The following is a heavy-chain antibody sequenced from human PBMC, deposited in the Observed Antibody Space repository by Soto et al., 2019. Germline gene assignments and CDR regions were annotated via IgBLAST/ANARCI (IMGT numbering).Heavy chain of an antibody. CDR3: AKDLGGRFLEWLRVS. D-gene: IGHD3-3*01. CDR1: GFTFSSYG. V-gene: IGHV3-30*18. CDR2: ISYDGSNK. J-gene: IGHJ4*02. Sequence: GGSLRLSCAASGFTFSSYGMHWVRQAPGKGLEWVAVISYDGSNKYYADSVKGRFTISRDNSKNTLYLQMNSLRAEDTAVYYCAKDLGGRFLEWLRVSWGQGTLVTVSS.